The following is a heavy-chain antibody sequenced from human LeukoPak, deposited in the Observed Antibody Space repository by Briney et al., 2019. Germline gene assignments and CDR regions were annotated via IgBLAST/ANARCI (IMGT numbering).Heavy chain of an antibody. CDR3: ARHYYHSSGSYSFDY. CDR1: GGSISNYY. CDR2: IYSSGST. D-gene: IGHD3-22*01. J-gene: IGHJ4*02. Sequence: SETLSLTCTVSGGSISNYYWSWIRQPPGKGLEWLGYIYSSGSTNYNPSLESRVTISVDTSKNQFSLKLSSVTAADTAVYYCARHYYHSSGSYSFDYWGQGTLVTVSS. V-gene: IGHV4-59*01.